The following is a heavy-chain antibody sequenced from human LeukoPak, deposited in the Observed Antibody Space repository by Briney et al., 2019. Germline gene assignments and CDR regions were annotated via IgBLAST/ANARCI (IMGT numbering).Heavy chain of an antibody. D-gene: IGHD5-24*01. CDR3: ARGQDGYNSHRYNWFDP. Sequence: NPSETLSLTCTVSGGSISSSSYYWGWIRQPPGKGLEWIGSIYYSGSTYYNPSLKSRVTISVDTSKNQFSLKLSSVTAADTAVYYCARGQDGYNSHRYNWFDPWGQGTLVTVSS. CDR2: IYYSGST. CDR1: GGSISSSSYY. J-gene: IGHJ5*02. V-gene: IGHV4-39*01.